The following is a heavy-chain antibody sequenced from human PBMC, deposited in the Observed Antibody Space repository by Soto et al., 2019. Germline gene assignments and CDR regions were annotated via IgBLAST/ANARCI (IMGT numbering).Heavy chain of an antibody. CDR3: ARGEHIVVVTAIPRHYYGMDV. J-gene: IGHJ6*02. D-gene: IGHD2-21*02. Sequence: SETLSLTCTVSGGSISSYYWSWIRQPPGKGLEWIGYIYYSGSTNYNPSLESRVTISVDTSKNQFSLKLSSVTAADTAVYYCARGEHIVVVTAIPRHYYGMDVWGQGTTVTVSS. V-gene: IGHV4-59*01. CDR1: GGSISSYY. CDR2: IYYSGST.